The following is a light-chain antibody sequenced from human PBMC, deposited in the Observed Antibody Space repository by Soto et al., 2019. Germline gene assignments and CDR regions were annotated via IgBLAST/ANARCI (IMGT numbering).Light chain of an antibody. CDR3: QQYNSYSGT. Sequence: DIQMTQSPSTLSASVGDRVTITCRASQSISGWLAWYQQKPGKAPKLLIYDVSSLESGVPSRFSGSGSGSEFTLTISSLQPDDFATYYCQQYNSYSGTSGQGTKVDIK. J-gene: IGKJ1*01. CDR1: QSISGW. V-gene: IGKV1-5*01. CDR2: DVS.